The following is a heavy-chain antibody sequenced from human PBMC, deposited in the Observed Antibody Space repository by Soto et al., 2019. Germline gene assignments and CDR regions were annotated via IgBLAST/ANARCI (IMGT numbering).Heavy chain of an antibody. CDR2: ISRSGRST. Sequence: VQLLESGGGLVQPGGSLRLSCAASGFTFNTYAMSWVRQAPGKGREWVSSISRSGRSTYYADSVKGRVTISRDNSESTLYLQMNRLRIEDTAVYYCTKERGMGDTECFHHWGQGVLVIVSS. CDR1: GFTFNTYA. V-gene: IGHV3-23*01. J-gene: IGHJ1*01. CDR3: TKERGMGDTECFHH. D-gene: IGHD3-16*01.